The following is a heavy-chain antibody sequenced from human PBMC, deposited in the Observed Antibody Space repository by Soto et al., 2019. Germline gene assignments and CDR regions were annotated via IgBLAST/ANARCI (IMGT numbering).Heavy chain of an antibody. CDR1: GFTFSTYS. CDR2: ITSSSTTI. D-gene: IGHD6-13*01. CDR3: ARDNGLAGSFDP. V-gene: IGHV3-48*02. Sequence: EMQLVESGGGLVQPGGSLRLSCAASGFTFSTYSMNWVRQAPGKGLEWISYITSSSTTIFYADSVKGRFTISRDNAKNSLYLQMNSLRDEDTSVYYCARDNGLAGSFDPWGQGTLVTVSS. J-gene: IGHJ5*02.